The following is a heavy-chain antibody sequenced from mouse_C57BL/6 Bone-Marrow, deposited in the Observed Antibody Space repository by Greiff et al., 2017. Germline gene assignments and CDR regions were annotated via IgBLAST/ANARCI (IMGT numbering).Heavy chain of an antibody. CDR1: GYTFTSYW. J-gene: IGHJ4*01. CDR3: ARRTTVVQYYAMDY. Sequence: QVQLKESGAELAKPGASVKLSCKASGYTFTSYWMHWVKQRPGQGLEWIGYINPSSGYTKYNQKFKDKATLTADKSSSTAYMQLSSLTYEVSAVXYCARRTTVVQYYAMDYWGQGTSVTVSS. CDR2: INPSSGYT. V-gene: IGHV1-7*01. D-gene: IGHD1-1*01.